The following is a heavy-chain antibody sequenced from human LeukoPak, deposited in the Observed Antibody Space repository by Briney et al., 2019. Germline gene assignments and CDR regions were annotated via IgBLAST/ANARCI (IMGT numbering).Heavy chain of an antibody. V-gene: IGHV3-53*01. D-gene: IGHD6-13*01. CDR2: IYSGGNT. CDR1: GLNVKNNY. J-gene: IGHJ4*02. CDR3: ARDSSYSSSWDLDY. Sequence: SGGSLRLSCVTSGLNVKNNYMFWVRQSPVKGLEWVSIIYSGGNTFYADSVKGRFTISRDNSKNTLYLQMTSLKAEDTGVYYCARDSSYSSSWDLDYWGQGTLVTVSS.